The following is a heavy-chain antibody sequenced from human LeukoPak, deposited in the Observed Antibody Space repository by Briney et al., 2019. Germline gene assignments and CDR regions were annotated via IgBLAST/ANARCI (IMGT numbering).Heavy chain of an antibody. CDR3: AKDLGVVPAAILGGFNYYFYGMDV. Sequence: GGSLRLSCAASGFTFSSYAMSWVRQAPGKGLEWVSAMSSSGGSTYYADSVKGRFTIFRDNSKNMLYLQMNSLRAEDTAVYYCAKDLGVVPAAILGGFNYYFYGMDVWGQGTTVTVSS. V-gene: IGHV3-23*01. D-gene: IGHD2-2*01. CDR2: MSSSGGST. J-gene: IGHJ6*02. CDR1: GFTFSSYA.